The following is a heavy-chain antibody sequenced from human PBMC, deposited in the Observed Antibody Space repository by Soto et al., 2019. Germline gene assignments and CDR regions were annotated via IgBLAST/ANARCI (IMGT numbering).Heavy chain of an antibody. D-gene: IGHD3-22*01. CDR2: INPRGGGT. Sequence: ASVKVSCKASGYTFTNYYIHWVRQAPGQGLEWMGMINPRGGGTTYAQKFQGRVTMTTDTSTSTVYMELSSLRSEDTAVYYCARDLADYHDDSITYNDAFDIWGQGTMVTVSS. V-gene: IGHV1-46*03. CDR1: GYTFTNYY. J-gene: IGHJ3*02. CDR3: ARDLADYHDDSITYNDAFDI.